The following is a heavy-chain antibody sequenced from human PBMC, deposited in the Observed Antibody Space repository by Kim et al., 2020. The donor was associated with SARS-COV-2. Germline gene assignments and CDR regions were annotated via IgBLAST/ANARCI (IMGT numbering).Heavy chain of an antibody. V-gene: IGHV3-23*01. CDR3: AKLMSAVVVAAINY. J-gene: IGHJ4*02. D-gene: IGHD2-15*01. CDR2: ISASDDST. Sequence: GGSLRLSCAASGFTFSSYAMNWVRQAPGKGLEWVSTISASDDSTYYADSVKGRFTISRDNSKNTLYLQMNSLRDEDTAIYYCAKLMSAVVVAAINYWCQGTLVTVSA. CDR1: GFTFSSYA.